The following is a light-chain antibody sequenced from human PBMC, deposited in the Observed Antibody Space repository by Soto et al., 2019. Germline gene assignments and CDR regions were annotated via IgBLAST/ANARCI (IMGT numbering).Light chain of an antibody. CDR3: QQYSVYWT. Sequence: DIHLTQSPSTLSASVGDRVTITCRASQSISNWLAWYQQKPGKAPKLLIFDASSWAGGVPSRFTGSGSGTEFTLTINSLQPDDFATYYCQQYSVYWTFGQGTKVDIK. CDR1: QSISNW. J-gene: IGKJ1*01. V-gene: IGKV1-5*01. CDR2: DAS.